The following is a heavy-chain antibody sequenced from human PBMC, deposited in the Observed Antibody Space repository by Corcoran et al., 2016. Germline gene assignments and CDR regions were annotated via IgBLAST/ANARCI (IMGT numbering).Heavy chain of an antibody. CDR2: IYYSGST. V-gene: IGHV4-39*07. D-gene: IGHD3-16*02. CDR3: ARDCDYVWGSYRYTGIDY. J-gene: IGHJ4*02. Sequence: QLQLQESGPGLVKPSETLSLTCTVSGGSISSSSYYWGWIRQPPGKGLEWIGSIYYSGSTYYNPSLKSRVTISVDTSKNQFSLKLSSVTAADTAVYYCARDCDYVWGSYRYTGIDYWGQGTLVTVSS. CDR1: GGSISSSSYY.